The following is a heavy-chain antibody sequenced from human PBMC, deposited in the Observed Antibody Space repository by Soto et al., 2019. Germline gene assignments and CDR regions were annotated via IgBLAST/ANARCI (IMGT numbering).Heavy chain of an antibody. D-gene: IGHD3-3*01. J-gene: IGHJ6*02. CDR2: ISYDGSNK. V-gene: IGHV3-30-3*01. CDR1: GFTFSSYA. Sequence: GGSLRLSCAASGFTFSSYAMHWVRQAPGKGLEWVAVISYDGSNKYYADSVKGRFTISRDNSKNTLYLQMNSLRAEDTAVYYCARGSRRSYDFWSGYFHYGMDVWGQGTTVTVSS. CDR3: ARGSRRSYDFWSGYFHYGMDV.